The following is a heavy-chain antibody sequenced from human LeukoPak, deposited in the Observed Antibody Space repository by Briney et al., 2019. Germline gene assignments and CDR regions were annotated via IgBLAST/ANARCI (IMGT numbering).Heavy chain of an antibody. Sequence: SETLSLTCTVSGYSISSGYYWGWIRQPPGKGLEWIGSIYHSGSTYCTPSLRSRITISVDTSKNLFSLKLSSVTAADTAVFYCARTSGYLNDAFDMWGQGTMVTVSS. CDR1: GYSISSGYY. J-gene: IGHJ3*02. CDR3: ARTSGYLNDAFDM. CDR2: IYHSGST. D-gene: IGHD3-22*01. V-gene: IGHV4-38-2*02.